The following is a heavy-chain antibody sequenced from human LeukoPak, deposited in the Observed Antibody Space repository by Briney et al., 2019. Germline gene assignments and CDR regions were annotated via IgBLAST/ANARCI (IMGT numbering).Heavy chain of an antibody. Sequence: ASETLSLTCTVSVGSITIYYWSWFRQPPGKGLEWIGYIYYSGSTNYNPSLKSRVTISIDRSKNQFSLNLSSVTAADTAVYYCARDGSWDLGPWYFDLWGRGTLVTVSS. J-gene: IGHJ2*01. CDR1: VGSITIYY. D-gene: IGHD1-26*01. CDR3: ARDGSWDLGPWYFDL. CDR2: IYYSGST. V-gene: IGHV4-59*12.